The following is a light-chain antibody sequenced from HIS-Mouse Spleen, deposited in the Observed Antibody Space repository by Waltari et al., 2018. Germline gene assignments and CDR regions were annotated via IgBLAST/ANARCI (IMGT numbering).Light chain of an antibody. J-gene: IGLJ2*01. V-gene: IGLV2-23*03. Sequence: QSALTQPASVSGSPGQSITISCTGTSSDVGSYNFVPWYQQHPGKAPKLMIYEGSKRPSGVSNRFSGSKSGNTASLTISGLQAEDEADYYCCSYAGSSTFVVFGGGTKLTVL. CDR3: CSYAGSSTFVV. CDR1: SSDVGSYNF. CDR2: EGS.